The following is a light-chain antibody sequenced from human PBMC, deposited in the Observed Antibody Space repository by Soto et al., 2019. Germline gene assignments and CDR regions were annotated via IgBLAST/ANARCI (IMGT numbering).Light chain of an antibody. CDR2: EVS. J-gene: IGLJ3*02. Sequence: QSALTQPASVSGSPGQSITISCTGTSSDVGGYNYVSWYQQHPGKAPKLMIYEVSNRPSGVSNRFSGSKSGNTASLTISVLQAEDEADYYCSSYTSSSTLGVFGGGTKVTVL. V-gene: IGLV2-14*01. CDR3: SSYTSSSTLGV. CDR1: SSDVGGYNY.